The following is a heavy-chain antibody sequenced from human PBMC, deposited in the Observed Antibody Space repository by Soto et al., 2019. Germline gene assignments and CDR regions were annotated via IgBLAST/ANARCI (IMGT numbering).Heavy chain of an antibody. CDR2: IYPSDSDT. CDR3: ARGGVSTRTFDY. Sequence: PGESLKISCKGAGYNFAGYWIAWVRQMPGKGLELMGIIYPSDSDTRYRPSFQGQVTISADKSISSAYLQWSSLRASDTAMYYCARGGVSTRTFDYWGQGTPVTVSS. D-gene: IGHD3-3*01. J-gene: IGHJ4*02. CDR1: GYNFAGYW. V-gene: IGHV5-51*01.